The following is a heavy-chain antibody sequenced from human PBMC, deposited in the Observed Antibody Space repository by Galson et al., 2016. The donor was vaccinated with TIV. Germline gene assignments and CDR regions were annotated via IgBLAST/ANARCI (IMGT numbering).Heavy chain of an antibody. J-gene: IGHJ4*02. Sequence: SVKVSCKASGGPFRSYAISWVRQAPGQGLEWMGGINTNTGNPTYAQGFTGRFVFSLDTSVSTAYLQISSLKAEDTAMYYCTREFDFWSGEAGWGQGTLVTVSS. V-gene: IGHV7-4-1*02. CDR1: GGPFRSYA. CDR2: INTNTGNP. CDR3: TREFDFWSGEAG. D-gene: IGHD3-3*01.